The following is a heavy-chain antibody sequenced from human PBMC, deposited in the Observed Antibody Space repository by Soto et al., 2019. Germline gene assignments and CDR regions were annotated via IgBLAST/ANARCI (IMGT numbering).Heavy chain of an antibody. Sequence: QITLKESGPTLVKPTQPLTLTCTFSGFSLSTSGGGVGWIRQPPGKALEWVTLIYWDDDKRYSPSLKSRITITKDTSKSQVVLTMSNMDPVDTGTYYCARHIPSGYNDAFDIWGQGTMVTVSS. J-gene: IGHJ3*02. V-gene: IGHV2-5*02. CDR1: GFSLSTSGGG. D-gene: IGHD3-9*01. CDR2: IYWDDDK. CDR3: ARHIPSGYNDAFDI.